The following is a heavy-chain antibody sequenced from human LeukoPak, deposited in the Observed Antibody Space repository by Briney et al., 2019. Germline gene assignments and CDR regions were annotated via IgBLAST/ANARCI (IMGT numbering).Heavy chain of an antibody. J-gene: IGHJ6*02. V-gene: IGHV5-51*01. CDR1: GYTFTNYW. CDR2: MHPGDSNT. D-gene: IGHD2-2*01. CDR3: VRQEGSASWGYYGVDV. Sequence: GESLKIACKGAGYTFTNYWIGWVRQMPGKGVEWMGIMHPGDSNTRYSPSFQGQVTISVDKSISTAYLRWSSLKASDTAMYYCVRQEGSASWGYYGVDVWGQGTTVTVSS.